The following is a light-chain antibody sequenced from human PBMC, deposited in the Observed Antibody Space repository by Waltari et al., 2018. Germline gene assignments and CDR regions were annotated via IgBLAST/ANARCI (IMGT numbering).Light chain of an antibody. CDR2: DNP. CDR1: TSNIGAGYD. Sequence: QSVLTQPPSVSGAPGQTVTISCTGSTSNIGAGYDVNWDQQLPGTAPKPLIYDNPNRPSGVPDRFSGSKSGASASLAITGLQAEDEADYYCQSYDNSLSVYVVFGGGTKLTVL. J-gene: IGLJ2*01. V-gene: IGLV1-40*01. CDR3: QSYDNSLSVYVV.